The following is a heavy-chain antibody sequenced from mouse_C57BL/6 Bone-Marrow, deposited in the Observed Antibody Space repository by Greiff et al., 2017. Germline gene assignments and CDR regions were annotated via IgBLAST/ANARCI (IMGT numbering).Heavy chain of an antibody. J-gene: IGHJ3*01. CDR1: GYTFTSYW. V-gene: IGHV1-53*01. CDR2: INPSNGGT. CDR3: ARYYYGGGGGFAY. Sequence: QVHVKQPGTELVKPGASVKLSCKASGYTFTSYWMHWVKQRPGQGLEWIGNINPSNGGTNYNEKFKSKATLTVDKSSSTAYRQLSSLTSEDTAVYYCARYYYGGGGGFAYWGQGTLVTVSA. D-gene: IGHD1-1*02.